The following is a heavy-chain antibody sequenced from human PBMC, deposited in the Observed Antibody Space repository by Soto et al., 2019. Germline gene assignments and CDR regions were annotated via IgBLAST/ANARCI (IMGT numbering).Heavy chain of an antibody. CDR3: AREGGSLGPDLEY. D-gene: IGHD1-26*01. CDR2: IYHSGRT. CDR1: GYSISSGYY. V-gene: IGHV4-38-2*02. J-gene: IGHJ4*01. Sequence: TSETLSLTCAVSGYSISSGYYWDWIRQSPGRGLEWIASIYHSGRTYYNPSLKSRVTISVDTSKNQFSLKLSSVTAADTAVYYCAREGGSLGPDLEYWGQVTLFTFSS.